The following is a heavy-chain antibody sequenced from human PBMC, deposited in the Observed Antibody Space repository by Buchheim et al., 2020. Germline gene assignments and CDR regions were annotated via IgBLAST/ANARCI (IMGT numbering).Heavy chain of an antibody. J-gene: IGHJ4*02. V-gene: IGHV4-39*01. CDR2: IYYSGST. CDR3: ARRRLDYYDSSGYYYVEDY. Sequence: QLQLQESGPGLVKPSETLSLTCTVSGGSISSSSYYWGWIRQPPGKGLEWIGSIYYSGSTYYNPSLKSRVTISVDTSKNQFSLKLSSVTAADTAVYYCARRRLDYYDSSGYYYVEDYWGQRTL. D-gene: IGHD3-22*01. CDR1: GGSISSSSYY.